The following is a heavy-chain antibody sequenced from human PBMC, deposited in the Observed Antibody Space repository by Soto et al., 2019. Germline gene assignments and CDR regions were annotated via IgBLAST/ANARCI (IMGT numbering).Heavy chain of an antibody. Sequence: GGSLRLSCAASGFIFNSYAMSWVRQAPGKGLEWVSTLTSTGGTYYADSVKGRFPISRDNSKNTLYLQMNNLRAGDTAVYYCAKDGDLYSGYFDYWGQGTLVTVSS. CDR3: AKDGDLYSGYFDY. CDR2: LTSTGGT. J-gene: IGHJ4*02. V-gene: IGHV3-23*01. CDR1: GFIFNSYA. D-gene: IGHD3-10*01.